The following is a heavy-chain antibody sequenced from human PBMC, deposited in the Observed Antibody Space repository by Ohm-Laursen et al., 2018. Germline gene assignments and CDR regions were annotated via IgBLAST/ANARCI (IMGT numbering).Heavy chain of an antibody. D-gene: IGHD5-12*01. CDR2: VNGDGTTI. Sequence: SLRLSCTAPGFIFSSYWMHWVRQVPGQGLVWVSRVNGDGTTITYADSVKGRFTISRDNAKNTLYLQMNSLRVEDTAVYYCVGGYITVFHYWGQGTLVTVSS. CDR1: GFIFSSYW. J-gene: IGHJ4*02. CDR3: VGGYITVFHY. V-gene: IGHV3-74*01.